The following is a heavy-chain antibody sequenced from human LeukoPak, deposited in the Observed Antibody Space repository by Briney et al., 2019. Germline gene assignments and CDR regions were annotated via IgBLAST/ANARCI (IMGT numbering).Heavy chain of an antibody. V-gene: IGHV4-4*07. J-gene: IGHJ6*03. Sequence: KPSETLSLTCTVSGGSLSSYYWSWIRQPAGKGLEWIGRIYTSGSTNCNPSLKSRVTMSVDTSKNQFSLKVSSVTAADTAVYYCARDRGYSSSWYYYYYMDVWGKGTTVTVSS. D-gene: IGHD6-13*01. CDR1: GGSLSSYY. CDR2: IYTSGST. CDR3: ARDRGYSSSWYYYYYMDV.